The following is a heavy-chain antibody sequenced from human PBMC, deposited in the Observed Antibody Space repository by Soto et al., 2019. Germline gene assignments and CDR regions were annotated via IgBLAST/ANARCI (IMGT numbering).Heavy chain of an antibody. CDR2: FDPEDGET. V-gene: IGHV1-24*01. CDR3: ATAGSCSGGSGYTIGPYRGPDYYYYGMDV. CDR1: GYTLTELS. Sequence: ASVKVSCKVSGYTLTELSMHWVRQAPGKGLEWMGGFDPEDGETIYAQKFQGRVTMTEDTSTDTAYMELSSLRSEDTAVYYCATAGSCSGGSGYTIGPYRGPDYYYYGMDVWGQGTTVTVSS. D-gene: IGHD2-15*01. J-gene: IGHJ6*02.